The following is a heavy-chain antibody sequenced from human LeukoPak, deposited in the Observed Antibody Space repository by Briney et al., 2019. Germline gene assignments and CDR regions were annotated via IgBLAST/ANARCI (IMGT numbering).Heavy chain of an antibody. CDR2: TNHSGST. CDR1: GGSFSGYY. Sequence: SETLSITCAVYGGSFSGYYWSWIRQPPGKGLEWIGETNHSGSTNYNPSLKSRVTISVDTSKNQFSLKLSSVTAADTAVYYCARVPIAAALDYWGQGTLVTVSS. V-gene: IGHV4-34*01. D-gene: IGHD6-13*01. CDR3: ARVPIAAALDY. J-gene: IGHJ4*02.